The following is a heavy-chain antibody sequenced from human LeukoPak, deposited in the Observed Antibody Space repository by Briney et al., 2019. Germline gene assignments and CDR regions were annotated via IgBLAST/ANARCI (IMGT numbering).Heavy chain of an antibody. CDR2: ISSSSSTI. CDR3: ARMYYDILTGYYDWFDP. V-gene: IGHV3-48*04. D-gene: IGHD3-9*01. Sequence: GGSLRLSCAASGFIFNTNAMTWVRQAPGKGLEWVSYISSSSSTIHYADSVKGRFTISRDNAKNSLYLQMNSLRAEDTAVYYCARMYYDILTGYYDWFDPWGQGTLVTVSS. CDR1: GFIFNTNA. J-gene: IGHJ5*02.